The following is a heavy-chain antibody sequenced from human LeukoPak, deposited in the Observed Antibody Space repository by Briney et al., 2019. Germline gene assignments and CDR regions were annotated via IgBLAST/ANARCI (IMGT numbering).Heavy chain of an antibody. J-gene: IGHJ5*02. CDR2: IYYSGST. CDR3: ARQRNAYYYYDSSGTGVGWFDP. V-gene: IGHV4-39*01. CDR1: GGSISSTNFY. D-gene: IGHD3-22*01. Sequence: PSETLSLTCTVSGGSISSTNFYWGWIRQPPGKGLEWIGSIYYSGSTYYNPSLKSRVTISVDTSKNQFSLKLSSVTAADTAVYYCARQRNAYYYYDSSGTGVGWFDPWGQGTLVTVSS.